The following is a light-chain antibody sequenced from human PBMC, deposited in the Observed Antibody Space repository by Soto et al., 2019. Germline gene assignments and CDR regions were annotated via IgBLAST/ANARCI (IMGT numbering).Light chain of an antibody. CDR2: KAS. V-gene: IGKV1-5*03. Sequence: DIRINQSPFTLSAYVGDRVTITCRASQSISSWLAWYQQKPGKAPKLLIYKASSLESGVPSRFSGSGSGTEFTLTISSLQPDDFATYYCQQYQTFGQGGNVDIK. CDR1: QSISSW. CDR3: QQYQT. J-gene: IGKJ1*01.